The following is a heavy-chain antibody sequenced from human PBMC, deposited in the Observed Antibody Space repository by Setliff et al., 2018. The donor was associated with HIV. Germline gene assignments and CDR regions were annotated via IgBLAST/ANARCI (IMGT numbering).Heavy chain of an antibody. CDR1: GFTFSGSW. Sequence: PGGSLRLSCAASGFTFSGSWMHWVRQAPGEGLVWISRINSDGRSTIYADSVKGRFTISRDNARNSLFLHIIDLGAEDTATYYCVRDAYGNSYFDYWGQGALVTVSS. V-gene: IGHV3-74*01. J-gene: IGHJ4*02. CDR3: VRDAYGNSYFDY. D-gene: IGHD4-17*01. CDR2: INSDGRST.